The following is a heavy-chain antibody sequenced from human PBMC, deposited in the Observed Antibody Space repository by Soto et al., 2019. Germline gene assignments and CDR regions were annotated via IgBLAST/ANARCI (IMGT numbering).Heavy chain of an antibody. Sequence: PSETLSLTCNVSGGSVGSSSYYWGWIRQAPGKGLEWIVSTYYSAGTYYNPSLKSRVTTSLDASKNQFSLTVTSVTAADTAIYYCARHASRGYSSSWYFEDWGQGTPVTVPQ. CDR3: ARHASRGYSSSWYFED. CDR1: GGSVGSSSYY. J-gene: IGHJ4*02. V-gene: IGHV4-39*01. CDR2: TYYSAGT. D-gene: IGHD6-13*01.